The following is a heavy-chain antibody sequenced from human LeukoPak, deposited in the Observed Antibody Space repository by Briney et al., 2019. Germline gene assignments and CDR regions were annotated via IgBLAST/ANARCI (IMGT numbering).Heavy chain of an antibody. CDR1: GGSISSGGYY. CDR3: ARVTYESSGWFEVEYWFDP. V-gene: IGHV4-31*03. CDR2: IYYSGST. J-gene: IGHJ5*02. D-gene: IGHD6-19*01. Sequence: KASQTLSLTCTVSGGSISSGGYYWSWIRQHPGKGLEWIGYIYYSGSTNYNPSLKSRVTISVDTSKDQFSLKLSSVTAADTAVYYCARVTYESSGWFEVEYWFDPWGQGTLVTVSS.